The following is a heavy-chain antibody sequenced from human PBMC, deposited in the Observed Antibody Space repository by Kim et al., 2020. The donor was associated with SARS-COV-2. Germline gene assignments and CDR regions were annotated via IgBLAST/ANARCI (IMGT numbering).Heavy chain of an antibody. V-gene: IGHV4-34*01. Sequence: SETLSLTCAVYGGSFSGYYWSWIRQPPGKGLEWIGEINHSGSTNYNPSLKSRVTISVDTSKNQFSLKLSSVTAADTAVYYCARAKGLYYYYGMDVWGQGT. CDR1: GGSFSGYY. CDR2: INHSGST. J-gene: IGHJ6*02. CDR3: ARAKGLYYYYGMDV. D-gene: IGHD3-22*01.